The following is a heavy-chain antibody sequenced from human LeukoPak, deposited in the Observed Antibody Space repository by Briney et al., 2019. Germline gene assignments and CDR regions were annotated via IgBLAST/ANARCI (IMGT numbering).Heavy chain of an antibody. CDR3: ARDGYSSSWSPGY. Sequence: GGSLRLSCEASGFTFSSYVMSWVRQAPGKGLEWVSAISGSGGSTYYADSVKGRFTISRDNSKNTLYLQLNSLRAEDTAVYYCARDGYSSSWSPGYWGQGTLVTVSS. D-gene: IGHD6-13*01. CDR2: ISGSGGST. J-gene: IGHJ4*02. V-gene: IGHV3-23*01. CDR1: GFTFSSYV.